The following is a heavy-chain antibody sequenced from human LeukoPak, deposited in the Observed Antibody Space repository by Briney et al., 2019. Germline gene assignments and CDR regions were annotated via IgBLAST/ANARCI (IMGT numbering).Heavy chain of an antibody. CDR3: TKVRSGSSNWALRIFDY. Sequence: SGGSLRLSCAASGLTLSNYAMSWVRQAPGKGLEWVSAISGSGVSTYYADSVKGRFTISSDNSKNMLYLQMNSLRAEDTAVYYCTKVRSGSSNWALRIFDYWGQGALVTVSS. V-gene: IGHV3-23*01. CDR1: GLTLSNYA. D-gene: IGHD4-11*01. CDR2: ISGSGVST. J-gene: IGHJ4*02.